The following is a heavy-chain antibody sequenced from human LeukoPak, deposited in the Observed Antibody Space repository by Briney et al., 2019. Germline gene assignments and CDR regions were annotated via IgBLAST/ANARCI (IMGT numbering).Heavy chain of an antibody. J-gene: IGHJ4*02. CDR3: ARDTAMVSFDY. V-gene: IGHV3-30-3*01. CDR2: ISYDGSNK. D-gene: IGHD5-18*01. CDR1: GFTFSSYA. Sequence: PGGSLRLSCAASGFTFSSYAMHRVRQAPGKGLEWVAVISYDGSNKYYADSVKGRFTISRENSKNTLYLQMNSLRAEDTAVYYCARDTAMVSFDYWGQGTLVTVSS.